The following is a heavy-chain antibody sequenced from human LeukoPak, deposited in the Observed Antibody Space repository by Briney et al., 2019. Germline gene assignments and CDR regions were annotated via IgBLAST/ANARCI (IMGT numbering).Heavy chain of an antibody. Sequence: SETLSPTCTVSGGSISSYYWSWIRQPPGKGLEWIGYIYYSGSTNYNPSLKSRVTISVDTSKNQFSLKLSSVTAADTAVYYCAKSGSYLLYFQHWGQGTLVTVSS. CDR3: AKSGSYLLYFQH. CDR1: GGSISSYY. J-gene: IGHJ1*01. CDR2: IYYSGST. D-gene: IGHD1-26*01. V-gene: IGHV4-59*01.